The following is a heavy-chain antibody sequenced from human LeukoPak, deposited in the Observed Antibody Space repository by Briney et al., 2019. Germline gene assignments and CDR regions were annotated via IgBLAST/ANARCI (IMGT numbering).Heavy chain of an antibody. CDR3: ARDYTYYYGSGSYYFDY. Sequence: SQTLSLTCAISGDSVSSNSVAWNWIRQSPSRGLEWLGRTYYRSRWHNDYALSVKSRITINPDTSQNQFSLQLNSVTPVDTAVYYCARDYTYYYGSGSYYFDYWGQGTLVTVSS. CDR2: TYYRSRWHN. J-gene: IGHJ4*02. CDR1: GDSVSSNSVA. V-gene: IGHV6-1*01. D-gene: IGHD3-10*01.